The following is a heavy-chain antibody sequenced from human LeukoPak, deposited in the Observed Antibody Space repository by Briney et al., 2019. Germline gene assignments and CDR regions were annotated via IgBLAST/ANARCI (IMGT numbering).Heavy chain of an antibody. CDR2: IIPIFGTA. V-gene: IGHV1-69*13. J-gene: IGHJ4*02. Sequence: ASVKVSFKASVGTFTSYAISWVRQAPGQGLEWMGGIIPIFGTANYAQKFQGRVTITADESTSTAYMELSSLRSEDTAVYYCARSRNVEYYYDSSGYYADLDYWGPGTLVTVSS. CDR1: VGTFTSYA. CDR3: ARSRNVEYYYDSSGYYADLDY. D-gene: IGHD3-22*01.